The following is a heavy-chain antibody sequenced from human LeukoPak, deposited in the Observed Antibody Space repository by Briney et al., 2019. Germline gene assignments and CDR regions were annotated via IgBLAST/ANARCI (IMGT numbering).Heavy chain of an antibody. V-gene: IGHV7-4-1*02. D-gene: IGHD6-19*01. Sequence: GASVKVSCKASGYIFTSYAMNWVRQAPGQGLEWMGWINTNTGNPTYVRGFTGRFVFSLDTSVSTAYLQISSLKAEDTAVYYCARDGQWPLTAWGQGTLVTVSS. CDR1: GYIFTSYA. CDR3: ARDGQWPLTA. J-gene: IGHJ4*02. CDR2: INTNTGNP.